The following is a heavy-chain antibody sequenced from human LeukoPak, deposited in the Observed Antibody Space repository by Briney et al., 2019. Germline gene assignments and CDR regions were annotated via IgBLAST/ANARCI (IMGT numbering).Heavy chain of an antibody. J-gene: IGHJ4*02. CDR2: INPNSGGT. D-gene: IGHD3-10*01. CDR3: ARGEGSAASSYYYGSGSYYTEPYYLDY. CDR1: GYTFTGYY. V-gene: IGHV1-2*02. Sequence: GASVKVSCKASGYTFTGYYMHWVRQAPGQGLEWMGWINPNSGGTNYAQKFQGRVTMTRDTSISTAYMELSRLRSDDTAVYYCARGEGSAASSYYYGSGSYYTEPYYLDYWGQGTLVTVSS.